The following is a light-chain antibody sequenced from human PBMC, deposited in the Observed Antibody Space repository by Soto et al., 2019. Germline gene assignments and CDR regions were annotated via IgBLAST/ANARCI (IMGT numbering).Light chain of an antibody. J-gene: IGLJ1*01. CDR3: GAWDTSLSADV. CDR1: SSNIGNNF. CDR2: GND. Sequence: QSVLAQPPSVSAAPGQTITVSCSGTSSNIGNNFVSWYQQLPGTAPKLLVFGNDKRPSGIPDRFSGSKSATSATLVIRGLQTGDEADFYCGAWDTSLSADVFGTGTKLTVL. V-gene: IGLV1-51*01.